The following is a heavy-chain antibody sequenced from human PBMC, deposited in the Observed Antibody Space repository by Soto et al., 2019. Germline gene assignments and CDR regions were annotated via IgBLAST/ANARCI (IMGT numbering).Heavy chain of an antibody. V-gene: IGHV3-21*01. Sequence: EVQLVESGGGLVKPGGSLRLSCAASGFTFSSYSMNWVRQAPGKGLEWVSSISSSSSYIYYADSVNGRVTISRDNAKNSLYLQMNSLRAEDTAVYYCARDQPGYSYGYGLGYWGQGTLVTVSS. CDR2: ISSSSSYI. J-gene: IGHJ4*02. CDR1: GFTFSSYS. CDR3: ARDQPGYSYGYGLGY. D-gene: IGHD5-18*01.